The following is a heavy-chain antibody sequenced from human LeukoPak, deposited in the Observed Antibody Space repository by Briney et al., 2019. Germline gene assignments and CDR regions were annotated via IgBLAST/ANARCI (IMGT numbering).Heavy chain of an antibody. CDR2: ISGSGGST. J-gene: IGHJ4*02. D-gene: IGHD5-18*01. Sequence: AGGSLRLSCAASGFTFSSYAMSWVRQAPGKGLGWVSAISGSGGSTYYADSVKGRFTISRDNSKNTLYLQMNSLRAEDTAVYYCAKDRSYGYGLYYFDYWGQGTLVTVSS. CDR3: AKDRSYGYGLYYFDY. CDR1: GFTFSSYA. V-gene: IGHV3-23*01.